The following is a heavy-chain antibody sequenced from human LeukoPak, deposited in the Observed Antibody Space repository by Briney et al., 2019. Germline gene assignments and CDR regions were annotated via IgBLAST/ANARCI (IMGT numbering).Heavy chain of an antibody. V-gene: IGHV3-23*01. J-gene: IGHJ4*02. D-gene: IGHD3-22*01. CDR1: GFTFSSYA. CDR3: AKDPYYDSSGYYPSGASHIRLPFDY. Sequence: PGGSLRLSCAASGFTFSSYAMSWVRQAPGKGLEWVSAISGSGGSTYYADSVKGRFTISRDNSKNTLYLQMNSLRAEDTAVYYCAKDPYYDSSGYYPSGASHIRLPFDYWGQGTLVTVSS. CDR2: ISGSGGST.